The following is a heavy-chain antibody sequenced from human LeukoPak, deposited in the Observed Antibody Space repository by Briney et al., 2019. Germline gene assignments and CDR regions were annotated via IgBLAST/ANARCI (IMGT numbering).Heavy chain of an antibody. D-gene: IGHD3-22*01. J-gene: IGHJ5*02. Sequence: GGSLKLSCAASGFTFSSFAMTWVRQAPGKGLEWVSVISGSGGRTYYADSVKGRFTLSRDNSNNTLSLEMSSLRAEDTAVYYCAREGTYYDSSGYYVSWGQGTLVTVSS. CDR2: ISGSGGRT. V-gene: IGHV3-23*01. CDR3: AREGTYYDSSGYYVS. CDR1: GFTFSSFA.